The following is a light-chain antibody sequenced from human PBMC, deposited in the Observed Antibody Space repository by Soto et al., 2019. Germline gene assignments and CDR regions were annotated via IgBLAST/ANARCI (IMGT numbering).Light chain of an antibody. CDR2: EVN. Sequence: QSALTQPPSASGSPGQSVTISCTGTSSDVGGYDYVSWYQQHPGKAPKLMIFEVNTRPSGVPDRFSGSKSGQTASLTVSGLQADDEGDYYCSSYAGSDNVIFGGGTKLTVL. CDR3: SSYAGSDNVI. J-gene: IGLJ2*01. CDR1: SSDVGGYDY. V-gene: IGLV2-8*01.